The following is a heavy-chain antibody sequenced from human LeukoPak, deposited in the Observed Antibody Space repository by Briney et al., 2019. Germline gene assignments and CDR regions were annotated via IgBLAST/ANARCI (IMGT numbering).Heavy chain of an antibody. CDR2: ISSSGSTI. V-gene: IGHV3-48*03. CDR1: GFTFSSYE. D-gene: IGHD3-16*02. CDR3: ARPYTFGGVIVAFDY. J-gene: IGHJ4*02. Sequence: PGGSLRLSCAASGFTFSSYEMNWVRQAPGKGLEWVSYISSSGSTIYYADSVKGRFTISRDNAKKSLYLQMNSLRAEDTAVYYYARPYTFGGVIVAFDYWGQGTLVTVSS.